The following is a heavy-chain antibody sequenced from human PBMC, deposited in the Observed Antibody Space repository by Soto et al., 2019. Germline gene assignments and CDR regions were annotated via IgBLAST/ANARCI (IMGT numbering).Heavy chain of an antibody. J-gene: IGHJ3*02. V-gene: IGHV1-18*01. CDR3: ARDRGRFYIRGWPGATDI. D-gene: IGHD6-19*01. CDR2: ISAYNGNT. CDR1: GYTFTSYG. Sequence: ASVKVSCKASGYTFTSYGISWVRQAPGQGLEWVGWISAYNGNTNYAQKLQGRVTMTTDTSTSTAYMELRSLRSDDTAVYYCARDRGRFYIRGWPGATDIWGQGTIGTGSS.